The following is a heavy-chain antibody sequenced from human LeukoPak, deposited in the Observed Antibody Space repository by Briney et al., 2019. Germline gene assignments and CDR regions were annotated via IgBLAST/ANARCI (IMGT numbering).Heavy chain of an antibody. V-gene: IGHV3-15*01. CDR3: ATAPGYCSGGSCYHSNY. CDR2: FKSKTDGGTT. J-gene: IGHJ4*02. CDR1: GFTFSNAW. Sequence: GSXXLSXAASGFTFSNAWMSWVRQAPGKGLEWXGRFKSKTDGGTTDYAAPVKGRFTISRDDSKNTLYLQMNSLKTEDTAVYYCATAPGYCSGGSCYHSNYWGQGTLVTVSS. D-gene: IGHD2-15*01.